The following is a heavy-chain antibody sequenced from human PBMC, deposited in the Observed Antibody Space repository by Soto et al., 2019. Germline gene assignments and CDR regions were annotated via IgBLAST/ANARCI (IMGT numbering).Heavy chain of an antibody. Sequence: SETLSLTCTVSGGSISSSSYYWGWIRQPPGKGLEWIGSIYYSGSTYYNPSLKSRVTISVDTSKNQFSLKLSSVTAADTAVYYCARDQSVLRFLEWPVYYYYGMDVWGQGTTVTVSS. D-gene: IGHD3-3*01. V-gene: IGHV4-39*02. CDR2: IYYSGST. CDR3: ARDQSVLRFLEWPVYYYYGMDV. J-gene: IGHJ6*02. CDR1: GGSISSSSYY.